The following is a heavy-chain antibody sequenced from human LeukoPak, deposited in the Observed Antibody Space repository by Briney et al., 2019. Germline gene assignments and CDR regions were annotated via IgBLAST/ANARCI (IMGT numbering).Heavy chain of an antibody. CDR2: ISYDGSNK. Sequence: GGSLRLSCSASGFTFSNFAMHWVRQAPGKGLEWVAVISYDGSNKYYADSVKGRFTISRDNSKNTLYLQMNSLRAEDTAVYYCAKDDSSGYAGYWGQGTLVTVSS. D-gene: IGHD3-22*01. J-gene: IGHJ4*02. CDR3: AKDDSSGYAGY. CDR1: GFTFSNFA. V-gene: IGHV3-30*04.